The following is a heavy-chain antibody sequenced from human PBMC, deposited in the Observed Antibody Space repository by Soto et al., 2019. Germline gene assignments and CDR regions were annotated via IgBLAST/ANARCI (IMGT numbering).Heavy chain of an antibody. D-gene: IGHD2-8*01. CDR2: ISAYNGNT. J-gene: IGHJ5*02. CDR1: GYTFTSYG. Sequence: ASVKVSCKASGYTFTSYGISWVRQAPGQGLEWMGWISAYNGNTNYAQKLQGRVTMTTDTSTSTAYMELRSLRSDDTAVYYCARTMGYCTNGTCSDWFDPWGQGTLVTVSS. CDR3: ARTMGYCTNGTCSDWFDP. V-gene: IGHV1-18*01.